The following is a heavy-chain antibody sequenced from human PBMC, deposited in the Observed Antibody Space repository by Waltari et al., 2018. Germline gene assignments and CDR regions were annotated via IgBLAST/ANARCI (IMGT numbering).Heavy chain of an antibody. CDR2: IYYSGST. Sequence: QVQLQESGPGLVKPSETLSLTCTVSGGSISSYYWSWIRQPPGKGLEWIGYIYYSGSTNYNPPLKSRVTISVDTSKNQFSLKLSSVTAADTAVYYCARVNEDCSGGSCYRRFDYWGQGTLVTVSS. D-gene: IGHD2-15*01. CDR1: GGSISSYY. V-gene: IGHV4-59*01. J-gene: IGHJ4*02. CDR3: ARVNEDCSGGSCYRRFDY.